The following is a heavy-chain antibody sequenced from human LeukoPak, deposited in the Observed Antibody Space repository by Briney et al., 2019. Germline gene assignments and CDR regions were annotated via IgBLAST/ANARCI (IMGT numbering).Heavy chain of an antibody. D-gene: IGHD3-3*01. J-gene: IGHJ3*02. CDR3: ARGSPTYYDFWSGYSGGDAFDI. V-gene: IGHV4-39*07. Sequence: SETLSLTCRVSGGSISSYYWGWIRQPPGKGLEWIGSIYYSGSTYYNPSLKSRVTISVDTSKNQFSLKLSSVTAADTAVYYCARGSPTYYDFWSGYSGGDAFDIWGQGTMVTVSS. CDR2: IYYSGST. CDR1: GGSISSYY.